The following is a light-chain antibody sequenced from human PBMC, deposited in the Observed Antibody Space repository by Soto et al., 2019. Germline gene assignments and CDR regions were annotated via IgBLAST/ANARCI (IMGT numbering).Light chain of an antibody. Sequence: QSALTQPASVSGSPGQSITISCTGTSSDVGGYNFVSWYQQHPGKVPKLMFFDVNRRPSGVSDRFSGSKSGNTASLTISGLQAEDEVDYYCCSYTSSSTHVFGSGTKLTVL. V-gene: IGLV2-14*03. CDR3: CSYTSSSTHV. CDR2: DVN. CDR1: SSDVGGYNF. J-gene: IGLJ1*01.